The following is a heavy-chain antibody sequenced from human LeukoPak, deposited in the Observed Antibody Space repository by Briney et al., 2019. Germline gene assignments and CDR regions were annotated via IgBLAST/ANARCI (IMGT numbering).Heavy chain of an antibody. CDR2: IYPSGST. D-gene: IGHD6-19*01. J-gene: IGHJ3*02. V-gene: IGHV4-4*07. Sequence: SETLSLTCTVSGGSSSSYYWSWIRQPAGKGLEWIGRIYPSGSTKYSPSLKSRVTISVDKSKNQFSLKLNSVTAADTAVYYCARDVSSGGASDIWGQGTMVTVSS. CDR1: GGSSSSYY. CDR3: ARDVSSGGASDI.